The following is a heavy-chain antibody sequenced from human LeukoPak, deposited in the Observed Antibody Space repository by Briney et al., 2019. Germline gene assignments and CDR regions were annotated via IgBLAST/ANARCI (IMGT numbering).Heavy chain of an antibody. CDR3: ARAGGSKAHDY. CDR2: IYYSGST. Sequence: SETLSLTCTVSGGSISSSSYYWGWIRQPPGKGLEWIGSIYYSGSTYYNPSLKSRVTISVDTSKNQFSLKLSSVTAADTAVYYCARAGGSKAHDYWGQGTLVTVSS. D-gene: IGHD2-15*01. J-gene: IGHJ4*02. CDR1: GGSISSSSYY. V-gene: IGHV4-39*07.